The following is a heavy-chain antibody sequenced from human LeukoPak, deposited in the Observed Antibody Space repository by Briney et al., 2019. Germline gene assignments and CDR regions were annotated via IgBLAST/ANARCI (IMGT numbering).Heavy chain of an antibody. Sequence: SQTLSLTCAISGDSASSNSAAWIWIRASPSRGPEWLGRTYYRSKWYNDYAVSVKSRITINPDTSKNQFSLQLNSVTPEDTAVYYCARDGVRAAPAFDYWGRGTLVTVSS. D-gene: IGHD3-3*01. V-gene: IGHV6-1*01. CDR3: ARDGVRAAPAFDY. J-gene: IGHJ4*02. CDR1: GDSASSNSAA. CDR2: TYYRSKWYN.